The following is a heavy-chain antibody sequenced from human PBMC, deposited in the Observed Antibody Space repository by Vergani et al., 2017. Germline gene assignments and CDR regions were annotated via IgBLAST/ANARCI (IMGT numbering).Heavy chain of an antibody. CDR1: GGSFSGYY. D-gene: IGHD6-19*01. J-gene: IGHJ6*02. CDR2: IYTSGST. V-gene: IGHV4-59*10. Sequence: QVQLQQWGAGLLKPSETLSLTCAVYGGSFSGYYWSWIRQPPGKGLEWIGRIYTSGSTNYNPSLKSRVTMSVDTSKNQFSLKLSSVTAADTAVYYCARDHGIAVAAGTYYYYGMDVWGQGTTVTVSS. CDR3: ARDHGIAVAAGTYYYYGMDV.